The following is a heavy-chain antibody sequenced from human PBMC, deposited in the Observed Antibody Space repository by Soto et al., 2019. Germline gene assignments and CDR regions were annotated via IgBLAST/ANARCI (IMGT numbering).Heavy chain of an antibody. CDR1: GXTVSSNY. D-gene: IGHD3-3*01. CDR3: ARVSYYVSRGYYFDY. Sequence: LGLSCSASGXTVSSNYMSWVRQAPGKGLEWVSVLYSGGYAYYADSVKGRFTLSRDHSKNTLYLQMNSLRAEDTAVYYCARVSYYVSRGYYFDYWGQGTLVTVSS. V-gene: IGHV3-53*01. CDR2: LYSGGYA. J-gene: IGHJ4*02.